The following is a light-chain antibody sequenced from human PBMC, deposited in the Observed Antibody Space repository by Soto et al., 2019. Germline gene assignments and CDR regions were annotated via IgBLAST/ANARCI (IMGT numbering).Light chain of an antibody. V-gene: IGKV3-15*01. J-gene: IGKJ4*01. CDR3: QQYSSWPLT. CDR2: GAS. CDR1: QSVRSN. Sequence: EIVMTQSPATLSVSPGERATLSCRASQSVRSNYLSWYQHKPGQAPRLLIYGASTRATGFPARFSGSGSGTEFTLTISSLQSEDFAVYYCQQYSSWPLTFGGGTKVEIK.